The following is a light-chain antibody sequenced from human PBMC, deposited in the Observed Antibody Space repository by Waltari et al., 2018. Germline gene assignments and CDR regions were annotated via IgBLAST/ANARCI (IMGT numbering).Light chain of an antibody. V-gene: IGKV4-1*01. Sequence: DIVMTQSPDSLAVSLGERATINCKSSQSVLYSSNNNNYLAGYQQKPGQPPKLLIYGASTRESGVPDRFSGSGSGTDFTLTISSLLAEDVALYYCQQYYTTPPTFGPGTKVDIK. CDR1: QSVLYSSNNNNY. J-gene: IGKJ3*01. CDR2: GAS. CDR3: QQYYTTPPT.